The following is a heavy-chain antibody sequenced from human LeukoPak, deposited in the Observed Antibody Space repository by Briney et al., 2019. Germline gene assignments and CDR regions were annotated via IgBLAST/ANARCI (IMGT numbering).Heavy chain of an antibody. D-gene: IGHD4-23*01. CDR2: IYYSGST. CDR1: GGSISSYY. CDR3: ARHYGGNSIWYFDL. Sequence: SETLSLTCTVSGGSISSYYWSWIRRPPGKGLEWIGCIYYSGSTSYDPSLKGRVTISGDTSKNQFSLKLSSVTAADTAVYYCARHYGGNSIWYFDLWGRGTLVTVSS. J-gene: IGHJ2*01. V-gene: IGHV4-59*08.